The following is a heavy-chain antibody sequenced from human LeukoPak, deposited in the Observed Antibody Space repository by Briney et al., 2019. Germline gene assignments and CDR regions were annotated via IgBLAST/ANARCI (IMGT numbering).Heavy chain of an antibody. D-gene: IGHD3-10*01. CDR3: ARNPAYYYGPANQNWFDP. V-gene: IGHV1-2*02. J-gene: IGHJ5*02. Sequence: ASVKVSCKASGYTFTGYYMHWVRQAPGQGLEWMGWINPNSGGTNYAQKFQGRVTMTRDTSISTAYTELSRLRSDDTAVYYCARNPAYYYGPANQNWFDPWGQGTLVTVSS. CDR1: GYTFTGYY. CDR2: INPNSGGT.